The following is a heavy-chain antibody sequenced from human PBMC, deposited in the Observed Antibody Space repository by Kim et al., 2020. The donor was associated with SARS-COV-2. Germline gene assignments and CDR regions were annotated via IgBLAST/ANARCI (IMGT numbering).Heavy chain of an antibody. CDR3: ARGASKILRYSSRQVVFGD. J-gene: IGHJ4*02. Sequence: SETLSLTCAVYGGSFSGYYWSWIRQPPGKGLEWIGEINHSGSTNYNPSLKSRVTISVDTSKNQFSLKLSSVTAADTAVYYCARGASKILRYSSRQVVFGDWGQGTLVTVSS. CDR2: INHSGST. CDR1: GGSFSGYY. V-gene: IGHV4-34*01. D-gene: IGHD6-13*01.